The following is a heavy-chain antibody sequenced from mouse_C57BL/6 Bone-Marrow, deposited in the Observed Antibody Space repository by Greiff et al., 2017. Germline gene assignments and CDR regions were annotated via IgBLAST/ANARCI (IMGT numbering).Heavy chain of an antibody. D-gene: IGHD2-4*01. V-gene: IGHV1-39*01. CDR1: GYSLTDYN. J-gene: IGHJ4*01. CDR2: INPNYGTT. CDR3: ARGYDYDYAIDY. Sequence: VQLKESGPELVKPGASVKISCKASGYSLTDYNMNWVKQSNGKSLEWIGVINPNYGTTSYNQQFKGKATLTVDQSSRTAYMPLNSLTSEDSTVYYCARGYDYDYAIDYWGQGTSVTVSS.